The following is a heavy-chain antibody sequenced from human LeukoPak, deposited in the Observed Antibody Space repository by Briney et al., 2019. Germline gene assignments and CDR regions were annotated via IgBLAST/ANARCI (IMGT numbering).Heavy chain of an antibody. D-gene: IGHD3-3*01. Sequence: ASVKVSCKASGYTFTSYDINWVRQATGQGLEWMGWMNPNSGNTGYAQKFQGRVTMTRNTSISTAYMELSSLRSEDTAAYYCARGRSRITIFGVVLYYGMDVWGQGTTVTVSS. J-gene: IGHJ6*02. CDR2: MNPNSGNT. V-gene: IGHV1-8*01. CDR3: ARGRSRITIFGVVLYYGMDV. CDR1: GYTFTSYD.